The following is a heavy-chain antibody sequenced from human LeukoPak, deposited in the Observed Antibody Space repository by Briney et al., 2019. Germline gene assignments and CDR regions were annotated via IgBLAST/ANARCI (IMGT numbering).Heavy chain of an antibody. CDR1: GFTFSSYW. J-gene: IGHJ4*02. CDR3: ARVQAAVAPPDY. D-gene: IGHD6-13*01. Sequence: GSLRLSCAASGFTFSSYWMHWFRQAPGKGLVWVSRINSDGSSPSYADSVKGRFTISRDNAKNTLYLQMNSLRAEDTAVYYCARVQAAVAPPDYWGQGTLVSVSS. V-gene: IGHV3-74*01. CDR2: INSDGSSP.